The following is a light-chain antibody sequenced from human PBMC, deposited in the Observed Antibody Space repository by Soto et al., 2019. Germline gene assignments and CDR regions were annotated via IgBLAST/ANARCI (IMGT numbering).Light chain of an antibody. CDR2: DVS. Sequence: QSVRTQPRSVSGSPGQSVTISCTGTSSDVGSSNYVSWYQQHPGKAPKLIISDVSKRPSGVPDRFSGSKSDNTASLTISGLQDEDEADYFCCSHAGSYVVFGGGT. J-gene: IGLJ2*01. V-gene: IGLV2-11*01. CDR3: CSHAGSYVV. CDR1: SSDVGSSNY.